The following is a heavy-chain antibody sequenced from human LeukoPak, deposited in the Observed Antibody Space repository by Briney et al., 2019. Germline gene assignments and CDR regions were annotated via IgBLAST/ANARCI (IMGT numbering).Heavy chain of an antibody. CDR3: ARDVSVSGMDV. V-gene: IGHV3-7*01. CDR2: IKRDGSEK. CDR1: GFTFTDYW. J-gene: IGHJ6*02. Sequence: PGGSLRLSCAASGFTFTDYWMSWVRQAPGKGLEWVVNIKRDGSEKYYVDSVKGRFTISRDNPKKSVYLQMNSLRAEDTAIYYCARDVSVSGMDVWGQGTTVIVSS. D-gene: IGHD5/OR15-5a*01.